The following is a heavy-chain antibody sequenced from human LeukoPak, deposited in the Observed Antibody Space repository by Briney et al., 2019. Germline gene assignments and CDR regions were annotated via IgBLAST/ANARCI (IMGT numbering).Heavy chain of an antibody. J-gene: IGHJ5*02. CDR3: AVTYYYESSGSSVWFVP. CDR1: GDTFTSYA. Sequence: ASVKVSCTASGDTFTSYAISWVRQAPGQGLEWMGRIIPIHGITNYSQKFQGRVTITADKSTSTAYMELRSLRSEDTAVYYCAVTYYYESSGSSVWFVPWGQGTLVTDCS. V-gene: IGHV1-69*04. D-gene: IGHD3-22*01. CDR2: IIPIHGIT.